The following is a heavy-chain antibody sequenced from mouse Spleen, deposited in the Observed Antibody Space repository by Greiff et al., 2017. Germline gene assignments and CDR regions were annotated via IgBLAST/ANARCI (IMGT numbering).Heavy chain of an antibody. CDR1: GYSFTDYN. CDR2: INPNYGTT. D-gene: IGHD1-1*01. J-gene: IGHJ4*01. V-gene: IGHV1-39*01. Sequence: EVQLQQSGPELVKPGASVKISCKASGYSFTDYNMNWVKQSNGKSLEWIGVINPNYGTTSYNQKFKGKATLTVDQSSSTAYMQLNSLTSEDSAVYYCVREEGSSYNYYAMDYWGQGTSVTVSS. CDR3: VREEGSSYNYYAMDY.